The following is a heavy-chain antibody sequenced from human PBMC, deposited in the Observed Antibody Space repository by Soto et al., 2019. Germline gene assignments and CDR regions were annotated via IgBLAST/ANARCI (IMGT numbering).Heavy chain of an antibody. V-gene: IGHV1-69*06. D-gene: IGHD1-26*01. CDR1: GGTFSNNA. Sequence: VQMVQSGAEVQKPGSSVEVSCKASGGTFSNNAINWVRQAPGHGLEWMGGIIPVFGTANYPQKFRGRVTITADKFTRTVFMELSSLISEDTAVYYCATPGGVLYGLDVWGQGTTVSVSS. J-gene: IGHJ6*02. CDR2: IIPVFGTA. CDR3: ATPGGVLYGLDV.